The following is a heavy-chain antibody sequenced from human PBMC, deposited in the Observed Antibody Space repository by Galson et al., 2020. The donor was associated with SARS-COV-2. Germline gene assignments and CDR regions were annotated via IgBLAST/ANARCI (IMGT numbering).Heavy chain of an antibody. V-gene: IGHV4-34*01. J-gene: IGHJ6*02. CDR2: INHRGST. CDR1: GGSLRSYS. CDR3: AVSSTGYYYYGMDV. D-gene: IGHD2-2*01. Sequence: SETLSLTCAVYGGSLRSYSWSWIRQPPGKGLEWIGVINHRGSTNYNPSLKSRVTISASKTQFSLRLSSVTAADTAVYDWAVSSTGYYYYGMDVWGQGTTVTVSS.